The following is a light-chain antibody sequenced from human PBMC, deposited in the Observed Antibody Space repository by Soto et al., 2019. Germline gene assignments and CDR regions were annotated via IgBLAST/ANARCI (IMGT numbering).Light chain of an antibody. CDR1: QSLLHSNGYNY. CDR3: MQALQTPWT. CDR2: LGS. V-gene: IGKV2-28*01. Sequence: DIVMTQSPLSLPVTPGEPASISCRSSQSLLHSNGYNYLDWYLQKPGQSPQLLIYLGSNRASGVPDRFSGSGSDTDFTLKISRVEAEDVGVYYWMQALQTPWTFGQGTKVEIK. J-gene: IGKJ1*01.